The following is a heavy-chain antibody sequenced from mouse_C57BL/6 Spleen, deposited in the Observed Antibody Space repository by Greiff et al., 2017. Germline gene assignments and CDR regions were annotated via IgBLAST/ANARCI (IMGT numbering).Heavy chain of an antibody. CDR3: VREWGSITTVVADFDY. Sequence: EVKLVESGGGLVQPKGSLKLSCAASGFTFNTYAMHWVRQAPGKGLEWVARIRSKSSNYATYYADSVKDRFTISRDDSQSMLYLQMNNLKTEYTAMYYCVREWGSITTVVADFDYWGQGTTLTVSS. J-gene: IGHJ2*01. CDR2: IRSKSSNYAT. D-gene: IGHD1-1*01. CDR1: GFTFNTYA. V-gene: IGHV10-3*01.